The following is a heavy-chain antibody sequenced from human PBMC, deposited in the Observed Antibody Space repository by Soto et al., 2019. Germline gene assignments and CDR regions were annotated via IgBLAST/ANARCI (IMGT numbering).Heavy chain of an antibody. Sequence: GGSLRLSCAASGFTFSSYGMHWVRQAPGKWLEWVAGISWNGSNTDYADSVKGRFTISRDNAKNSLYLQMNSLRAEDTALYHCARSLSCSSTSCSPGGVWFDPWGQGTLVTVSS. D-gene: IGHD2-2*01. CDR3: ARSLSCSSTSCSPGGVWFDP. CDR1: GFTFSSYG. J-gene: IGHJ5*02. CDR2: ISWNGSNT. V-gene: IGHV3-20*01.